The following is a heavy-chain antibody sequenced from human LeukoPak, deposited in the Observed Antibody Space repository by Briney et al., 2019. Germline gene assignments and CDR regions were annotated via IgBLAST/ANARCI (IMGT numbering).Heavy chain of an antibody. D-gene: IGHD3-22*01. J-gene: IGHJ4*02. Sequence: PGRSLRLSCAASGFTFSSYGMHWVRQAPGKGLEWVAVIWYDGSNKYYADSVKGRLTISRDNSKNTLYLQMNSLRAEDTAVYYCAKGFGSGPKYYYDSSGYHNYFDYWGQGTLVTVSS. V-gene: IGHV3-33*06. CDR1: GFTFSSYG. CDR2: IWYDGSNK. CDR3: AKGFGSGPKYYYDSSGYHNYFDY.